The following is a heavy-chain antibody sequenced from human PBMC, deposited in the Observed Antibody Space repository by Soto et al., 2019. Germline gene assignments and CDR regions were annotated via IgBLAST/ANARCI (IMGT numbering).Heavy chain of an antibody. D-gene: IGHD3-3*01. V-gene: IGHV1-69*10. Sequence: ASVKVSCKASGGTFSSYAISWVRQAPGQGLEWMGGIIPILGIANYAQKFQGRVTITADKSTSTAYMELSSLRSEDTAVYYCARLVAMSGYNWFDPWGQGTLVTVSS. CDR3: ARLVAMSGYNWFDP. CDR2: IIPILGIA. J-gene: IGHJ5*02. CDR1: GGTFSSYA.